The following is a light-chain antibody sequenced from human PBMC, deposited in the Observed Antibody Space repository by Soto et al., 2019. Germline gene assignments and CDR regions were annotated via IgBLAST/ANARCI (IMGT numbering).Light chain of an antibody. V-gene: IGLV1-40*01. J-gene: IGLJ2*01. CDR3: QSYDSSLSGSEV. CDR2: GNS. Sequence: QSVLTQPPSVSGAPGQRVTISCTGSSSNIGAGYDVHWYQQLPGTAPKLLMYGNSNRPSGVPDRFSGSKSGTSASLAITGLQVEDEAEYYCQSYDSSLSGSEVFGGGTKVTVL. CDR1: SSNIGAGYD.